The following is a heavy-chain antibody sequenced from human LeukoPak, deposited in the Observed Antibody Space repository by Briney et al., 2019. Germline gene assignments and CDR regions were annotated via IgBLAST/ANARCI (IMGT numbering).Heavy chain of an antibody. CDR1: GFSLSTSGVG. J-gene: IGHJ5*02. V-gene: IGHV2-5*01. CDR3: AHRRRPDCSSPNCYNWFDP. D-gene: IGHD2-2*01. Sequence: SSPTLVNPTQTLTLTCTFSGFSLSTSGVGVGWIRHPPGKALERLALIYWNDDKRYSPSLKTRLTITKDTSKNQVVLTMTNMDPVDTATYFCAHRRRPDCSSPNCYNWFDPWGQGTLVTVSS. CDR2: IYWNDDK.